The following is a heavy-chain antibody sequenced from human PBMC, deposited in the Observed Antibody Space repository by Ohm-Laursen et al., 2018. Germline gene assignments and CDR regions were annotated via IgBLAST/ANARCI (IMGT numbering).Heavy chain of an antibody. D-gene: IGHD2-8*02. CDR1: GFTFSSSA. V-gene: IGHV3-23*01. CDR3: ARHGRWCFDS. Sequence: SLRLSCSASGFTFSSSAMSWVRQAPGKGLEWVSAISGPGTSTYYTDSVKGRFSISRDNSKNTLYLQMNNLRAEDTAVYYCARHGRWCFDSWGQGTLVTVSS. CDR2: ISGPGTST. J-gene: IGHJ4*02.